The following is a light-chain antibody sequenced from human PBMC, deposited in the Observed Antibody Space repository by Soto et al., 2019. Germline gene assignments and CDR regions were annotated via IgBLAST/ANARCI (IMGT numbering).Light chain of an antibody. CDR2: GNS. CDR3: QSYDSSLSVYVV. CDR1: SSNIGAGYD. V-gene: IGLV1-40*01. Sequence: HSLLTQPPSVSGAPGQRVTISCTGSSSNIGAGYDVHWYQQLPGTAPKLLIYGNSNRPSGVPDRFSGSKSGTSASLAITGLQAEDEADYYCQSYDSSLSVYVVFGGGTKLTVL. J-gene: IGLJ2*01.